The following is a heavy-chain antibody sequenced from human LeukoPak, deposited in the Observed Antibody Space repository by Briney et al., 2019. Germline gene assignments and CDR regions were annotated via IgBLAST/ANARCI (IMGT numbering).Heavy chain of an antibody. Sequence: GGSLRLSCTASGFTFGDYAMSWFRQAPGKGLEWVGFIRSKAYGGTTEYAASVKGRFTISRDDSKNSLFLQLNSLKTEDTAVYYCARVHGWAFDYWGQGALVTVSS. CDR1: GFTFGDYA. CDR2: IRSKAYGGTT. CDR3: ARVHGWAFDY. D-gene: IGHD3-10*01. V-gene: IGHV3-49*03. J-gene: IGHJ4*02.